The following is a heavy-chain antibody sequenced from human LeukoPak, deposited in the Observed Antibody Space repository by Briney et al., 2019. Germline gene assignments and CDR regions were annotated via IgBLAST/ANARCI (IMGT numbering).Heavy chain of an antibody. Sequence: SQTLSLTCTVSGGSISSGGYYWSWIRQPPGKGLEWIGYIYHSGSTYYNPSLKSRVTISVDRSKNQFSLKLSSVTAADTAVYYCARGPNSSSWQNWYFDLWGRGTLVTVSS. CDR2: IYHSGST. V-gene: IGHV4-30-2*01. CDR1: GGSISSGGYY. D-gene: IGHD6-13*01. CDR3: ARGPNSSSWQNWYFDL. J-gene: IGHJ2*01.